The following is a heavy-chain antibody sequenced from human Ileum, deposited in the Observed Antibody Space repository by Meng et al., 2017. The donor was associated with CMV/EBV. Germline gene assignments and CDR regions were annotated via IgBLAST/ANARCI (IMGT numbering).Heavy chain of an antibody. J-gene: IGHJ4*02. CDR2: ILPRFRRT. CDR3: VVCSVGTCSDSFDF. D-gene: IGHD3/OR15-3a*01. V-gene: IGHV1-2*02. Sequence: SGYTFDDTYIPWVRQSPGQGLEWVGSILPRFRRTDLAEKFQGRVTVTSDTSITTAYMEVASLTSDDSALYYCVVCSVGTCSDSFDFWGQGTLVTVSS. CDR1: GYTFDDTY.